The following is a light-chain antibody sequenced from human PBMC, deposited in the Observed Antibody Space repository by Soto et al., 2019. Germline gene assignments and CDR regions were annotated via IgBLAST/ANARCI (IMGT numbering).Light chain of an antibody. V-gene: IGKV3-20*01. CDR1: QSVSSSY. CDR2: GAS. CDR3: QQYGRSPYT. J-gene: IGKJ2*01. Sequence: EIVLTQSPGTLSLSPGERATLSCRASQSVSSSYLAWYQQNPGQAPRLLIYGASSRATGIPDRFSGSGSGTEFTLSISRLEPDDFAVYYCQQYGRSPYTFGPRTKLEIK.